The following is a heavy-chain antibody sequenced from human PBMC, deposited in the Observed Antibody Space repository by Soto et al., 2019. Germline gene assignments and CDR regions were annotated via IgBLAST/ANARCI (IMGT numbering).Heavy chain of an antibody. V-gene: IGHV4-34*01. CDR1: GGSFSGYY. D-gene: IGHD2-2*01. J-gene: IGHJ6*02. CDR2: INHSGST. Sequence: SETLSLTCAVYGGSFSGYYWSWIRQPPGKGLEWIGEINHSGSTNYNPSLKSRVTISVDTSKNQFSLKLSSVTAEDTAVYYCAKKGYCSSTSCYYYYGMDVWGQGTTVTVSS. CDR3: AKKGYCSSTSCYYYYGMDV.